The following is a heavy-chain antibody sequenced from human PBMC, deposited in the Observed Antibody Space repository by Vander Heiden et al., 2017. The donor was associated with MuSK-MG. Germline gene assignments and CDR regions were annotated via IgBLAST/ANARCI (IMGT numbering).Heavy chain of an antibody. D-gene: IGHD3-10*01. J-gene: IGHJ5*02. V-gene: IGHV3-23*01. CDR1: GFTFSSYA. CDR3: AKDLRPYYGSGSGNWFDP. Sequence: EVQLLESGGGLVQPGGSLRLSCAASGFTFSSYAMSWVRQAPGKGLEWVSAISGSGGSTYYADSVKGRFTISRDNSKNTLYLQMNSLRAEDTAVYYCAKDLRPYYGSGSGNWFDPWGQGTLVTVSS. CDR2: ISGSGGST.